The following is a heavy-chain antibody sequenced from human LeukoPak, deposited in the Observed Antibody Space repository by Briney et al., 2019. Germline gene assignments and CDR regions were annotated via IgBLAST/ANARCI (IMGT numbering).Heavy chain of an antibody. CDR2: ISYDGSNK. D-gene: IGHD3-22*01. J-gene: IGHJ4*02. CDR1: GFTFSSYW. V-gene: IGHV3-30-3*01. Sequence: PGGSLRLSCAASGFTFSSYWMHWVRRAPGKALEWVAGISYDGSNKYYADSVKGRFTISRDNSKNTLYLQMNSLRAEDTAVYYCARVGSSGFWMYYFDYWGQGTLVTVSS. CDR3: ARVGSSGFWMYYFDY.